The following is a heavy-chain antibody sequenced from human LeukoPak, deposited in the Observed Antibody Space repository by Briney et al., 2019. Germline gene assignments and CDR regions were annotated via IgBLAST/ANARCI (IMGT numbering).Heavy chain of an antibody. V-gene: IGHV3-21*01. CDR3: ARDDGSYSRSPGFDY. Sequence: GGSLRLSCAASGFTFSSYSMNWVRQAPGKGLEWVSTISTSSSYIYYADSVKGRFTIFRDNARNSLFLQMNSLRAEDTAVYYCARDDGSYSRSPGFDYWGQGTLVTVSS. D-gene: IGHD1-26*01. CDR1: GFTFSSYS. J-gene: IGHJ4*02. CDR2: ISTSSSYI.